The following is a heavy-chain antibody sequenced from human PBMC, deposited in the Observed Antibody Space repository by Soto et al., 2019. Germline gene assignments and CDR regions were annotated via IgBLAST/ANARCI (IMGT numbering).Heavy chain of an antibody. V-gene: IGHV3-48*01. CDR2: ISSSSSSI. J-gene: IGHJ4*02. CDR3: ARGPGGGDWLIDK. CDR1: EFTFSSHS. Sequence: GGSLRLSCAASEFTFSSHSMNWVRLAPGKGLECISFISSSSSSIIYADSVKGRFTISRDNAKNSLYLQMNSLRVEDTAVYYCARGPGGGDWLIDKWGQGTLVTVSS. D-gene: IGHD2-21*01.